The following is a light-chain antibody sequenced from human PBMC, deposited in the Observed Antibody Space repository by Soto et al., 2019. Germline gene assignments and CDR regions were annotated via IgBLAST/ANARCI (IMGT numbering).Light chain of an antibody. CDR1: SNDIGGYNY. Sequence: QSALTQPPSASGSPGQSVTISCTGTSNDIGGYNYVSWYQQYPGKAPKLLISEVNERPAGVPDRFSGSKSDNTASLTVSGLQTEDEADYYCSSYAGSNNVIFGGGTKLTVL. CDR3: SSYAGSNNVI. CDR2: EVN. J-gene: IGLJ2*01. V-gene: IGLV2-8*01.